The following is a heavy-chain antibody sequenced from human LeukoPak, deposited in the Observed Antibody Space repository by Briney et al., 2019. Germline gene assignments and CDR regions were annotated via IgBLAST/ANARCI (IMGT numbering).Heavy chain of an antibody. V-gene: IGHV1-69*01. Sequence: SVKVSCKASGGTFSSYAISWVRQAPGQGLEWMGGIIPIFGTANYAQKFQGRVTITADESTSTAYMELSSLRSEDTAVYDCARDRSSSSCFDYWGQGTLVTVSS. J-gene: IGHJ4*02. D-gene: IGHD6-13*01. CDR3: ARDRSSSSCFDY. CDR1: GGTFSSYA. CDR2: IIPIFGTA.